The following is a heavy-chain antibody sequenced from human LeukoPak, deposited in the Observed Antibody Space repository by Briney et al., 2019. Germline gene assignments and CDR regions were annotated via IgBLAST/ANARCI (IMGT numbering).Heavy chain of an antibody. J-gene: IGHJ4*02. CDR3: ARRDSYSGYDDY. V-gene: IGHV4-34*01. D-gene: IGHD5-12*01. CDR1: GGSFSGYY. Sequence: SETLSLTCAVYGGSFSGYYWSWIRQPPGKGLEWIGEINHSGGTNYNPSLKSRVTISVDTSKNQFSLKLNSVTAADTAVYYCARRDSYSGYDDYWGQGTLVTVSS. CDR2: INHSGGT.